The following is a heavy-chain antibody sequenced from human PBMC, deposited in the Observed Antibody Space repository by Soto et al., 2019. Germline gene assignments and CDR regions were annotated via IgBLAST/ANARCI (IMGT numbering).Heavy chain of an antibody. CDR2: IYYSGST. J-gene: IGHJ4*02. V-gene: IGHV4-30-4*01. Sequence: PSETLSLTCTVSGGSISSGDYYWSWIRQPPGKGLEWIGYIYYSGSTYYSPSLKSRVTISVDTSKNQFSLKLSSVTAADTAVYYCARAFRDYYDSSAYLDYWGQGTLVTVSS. CDR1: GGSISSGDYY. D-gene: IGHD3-22*01. CDR3: ARAFRDYYDSSAYLDY.